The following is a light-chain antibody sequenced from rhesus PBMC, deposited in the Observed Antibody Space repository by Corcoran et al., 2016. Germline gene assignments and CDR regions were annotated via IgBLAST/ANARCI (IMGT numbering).Light chain of an antibody. Sequence: QAAPTQSPSGSGSPGQSVTISCTGPSSDSGGYNRVSWYQQHPGKAPKLMIYEVSKRPSGVSDRYSGSKSGNTASLIISGLQAEDEADYYRSSYASSSTLIFGVGTRLTVL. V-gene: IGLV2-13*03. CDR3: SSYASSSTLI. CDR2: EVS. CDR1: SSDSGGYNR. J-gene: IGLJ1*01.